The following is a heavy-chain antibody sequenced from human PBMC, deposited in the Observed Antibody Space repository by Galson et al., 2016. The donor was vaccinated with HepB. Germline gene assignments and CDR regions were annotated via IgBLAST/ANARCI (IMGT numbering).Heavy chain of an antibody. CDR1: GFTLSNYA. J-gene: IGHJ4*03. CDR2: ISGSGITT. D-gene: IGHD3-16*01. Sequence: SLRLSCAASGFTLSNYAMSWVHQAPGKGLEWVSDISGSGITTYYADSVKGRFTISRDNSKKTVYLQMSSLRAEDTAVYYCARLFGGYIDYWGQGTMVTVSS. V-gene: IGHV3-23*01. CDR3: ARLFGGYIDY.